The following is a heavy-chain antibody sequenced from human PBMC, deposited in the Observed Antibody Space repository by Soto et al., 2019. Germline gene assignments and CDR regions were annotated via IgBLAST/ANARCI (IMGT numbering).Heavy chain of an antibody. CDR1: GFTFSSYA. J-gene: IGHJ3*02. V-gene: IGHV3-23*01. Sequence: GGSLRLSCAASGFTFSSYAMSWVRQAPGKGLEWVSAISGSGGSTYYADSVKGRFTISRDNSRNTLYLQMNSLRAEDTAVYYCAKGLTRGRAHYAFDIWCQGTMVTVSS. CDR3: AKGLTRGRAHYAFDI. CDR2: ISGSGGST. D-gene: IGHD1-1*01.